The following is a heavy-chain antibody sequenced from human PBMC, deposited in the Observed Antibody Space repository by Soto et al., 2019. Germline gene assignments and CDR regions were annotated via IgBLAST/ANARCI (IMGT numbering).Heavy chain of an antibody. J-gene: IGHJ4*02. CDR1: GFTFSSYA. Sequence: PGGSLRLSCAASGFTFSSYAMHWVRQAPGKGLEWVAVISYDGSNKYYADSVKGRFTISRDNSKNTLYLQMNSLRAEDTAVYYCERDYYDSSGSFYFDYWGQGTLVTVYS. V-gene: IGHV3-30-3*01. CDR3: ERDYYDSSGSFYFDY. D-gene: IGHD3-22*01. CDR2: ISYDGSNK.